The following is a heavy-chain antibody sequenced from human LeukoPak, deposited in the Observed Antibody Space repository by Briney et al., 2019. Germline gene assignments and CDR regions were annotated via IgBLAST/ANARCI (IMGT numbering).Heavy chain of an antibody. CDR3: AGYYYDSTYYYYYYYGMDV. V-gene: IGHV3-30-3*01. CDR1: GFTFSSYA. Sequence: GGPLRLSCAASGFTFSSYAMHWVRQAPGKGLEWVAVISYDGSNKYYADSVKGRFTISRDNSKNTLYLQMNSLRAEDTAVYYCAGYYYDSTYYYYYYYGMDVWGQGTTVTVSS. J-gene: IGHJ6*02. D-gene: IGHD3-10*01. CDR2: ISYDGSNK.